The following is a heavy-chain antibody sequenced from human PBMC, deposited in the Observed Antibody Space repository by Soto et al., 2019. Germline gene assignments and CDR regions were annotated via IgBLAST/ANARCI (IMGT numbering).Heavy chain of an antibody. D-gene: IGHD3-22*01. CDR1: GVSIKTYY. Sequence: PSETLSLTCTVSGVSIKTYYWSWIRQPPGKGLEWIGDTYKSGNTNYNPSLKSRVAISLDTSKSQFSLKLNSVTAADTAVYYCAKDLYYDSLAAFDIWGQGTMVTVSS. CDR2: TYKSGNT. J-gene: IGHJ3*02. CDR3: AKDLYYDSLAAFDI. V-gene: IGHV4-59*01.